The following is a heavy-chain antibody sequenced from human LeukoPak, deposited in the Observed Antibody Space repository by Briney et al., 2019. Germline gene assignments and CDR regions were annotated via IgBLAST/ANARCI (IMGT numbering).Heavy chain of an antibody. J-gene: IGHJ5*02. CDR2: IQSDGSDK. V-gene: IGHV3-30*02. CDR3: AKDDKQWLAHNWFDP. D-gene: IGHD6-19*01. CDR1: GFTFNSFA. Sequence: GGSLRLSCAASGFTFNSFAMHWVRQAPGKGLEHLAFIQSDGSDKYYADSVKGRFTISRDNSKNTLYLQMNSLRAEDTAVYYCAKDDKQWLAHNWFDPWGQGTLVTVSS.